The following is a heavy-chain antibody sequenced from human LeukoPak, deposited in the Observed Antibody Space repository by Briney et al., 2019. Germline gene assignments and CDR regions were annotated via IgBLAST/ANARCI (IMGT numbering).Heavy chain of an antibody. CDR2: IYYSGST. J-gene: IGHJ5*02. Sequence: PSETLSLTCTVSGGSISSYYWSWIRQPPGKGLEWIGYIYYSGSTNYNPSLKSRVTISADTSKNQFSLKLSSVTAADTAVYYCARELAYCSGGSCYYNWFDPWGQGTLVTVSS. CDR1: GGSISSYY. D-gene: IGHD2-15*01. V-gene: IGHV4-59*01. CDR3: ARELAYCSGGSCYYNWFDP.